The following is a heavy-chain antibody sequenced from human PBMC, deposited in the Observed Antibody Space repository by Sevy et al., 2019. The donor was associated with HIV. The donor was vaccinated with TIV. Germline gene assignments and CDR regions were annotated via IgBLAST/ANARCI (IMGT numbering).Heavy chain of an antibody. CDR2: RKQDGSVK. V-gene: IGHV3-7*01. J-gene: IGHJ4*02. Sequence: GGSLRLSCAASGFRLNSYWMSWVRRAPEKGLEWVANRKQDGSVKYYVDSVKGRFTISRDNARNLLYLQMNSLRAEDTALYYCVRAIAADGSFWGQGTLVTVSS. CDR3: VRAIAADGSF. CDR1: GFRLNSYW. D-gene: IGHD6-13*01.